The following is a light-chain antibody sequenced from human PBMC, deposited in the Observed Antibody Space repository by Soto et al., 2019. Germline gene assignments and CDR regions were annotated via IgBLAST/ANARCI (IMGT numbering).Light chain of an antibody. Sequence: EIVLTQSPGTLSLSPGERATLSCRASQSVSSNYLAWYQQKPGQAPRLLLFGASSRATGIPDRFSGSGSGTDFTLAISRLGPEDFAVYYCQHFGDSPITFGQGTRLEIK. CDR2: GAS. V-gene: IGKV3-20*01. CDR1: QSVSSNY. CDR3: QHFGDSPIT. J-gene: IGKJ5*01.